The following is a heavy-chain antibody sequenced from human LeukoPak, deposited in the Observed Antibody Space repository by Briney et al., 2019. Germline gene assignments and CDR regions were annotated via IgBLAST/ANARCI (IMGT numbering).Heavy chain of an antibody. CDR1: GGSISSHY. J-gene: IGHJ4*02. V-gene: IGHV4-59*11. Sequence: SETLSLTCTVSGGSISSHYWSWIRQPPGKGLEWIGYIYYSGSTNYNPSLKRRVTISVDTSKNQFSLKLSSVTAADTAVYYCARDGNDFWSGYYYWGQGTLVTVSS. CDR2: IYYSGST. CDR3: ARDGNDFWSGYYY. D-gene: IGHD3-3*01.